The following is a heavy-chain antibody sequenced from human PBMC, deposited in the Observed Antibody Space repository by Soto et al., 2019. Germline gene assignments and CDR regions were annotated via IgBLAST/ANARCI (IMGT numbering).Heavy chain of an antibody. J-gene: IGHJ1*01. CDR1: GFTFSSYA. CDR2: ISGSGGST. D-gene: IGHD6-13*01. CDR3: AKSYSSSWSVAEYFQH. Sequence: EVQLVESGGVVVQPGGSLRLSCAASGFTFSSYAMSWVRQAPGKGLEWVSAISGSGGSTYYADSVKGRFTISRDNSKNTLYLQMNSLRAEDTAVYYCAKSYSSSWSVAEYFQHWGQGTLVTVSS. V-gene: IGHV3-23*04.